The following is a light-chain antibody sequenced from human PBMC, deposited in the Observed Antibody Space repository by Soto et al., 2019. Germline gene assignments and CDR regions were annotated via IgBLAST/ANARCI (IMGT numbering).Light chain of an antibody. CDR2: DAS. CDR1: QSVSNY. CDR3: QQRTNWPLLT. J-gene: IGKJ4*01. Sequence: EIVLTQSPATLSLSPGERDTLSCRASQSVSNYLAWYQQKPGQAPRLLIYDASNRATGIPARFSGSGSGTVFTLTISSLEPEDFAVYYCQQRTNWPLLTFGGGTKVEIK. V-gene: IGKV3-11*01.